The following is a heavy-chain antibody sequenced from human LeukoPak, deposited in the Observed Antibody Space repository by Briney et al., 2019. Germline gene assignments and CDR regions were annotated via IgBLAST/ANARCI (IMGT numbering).Heavy chain of an antibody. V-gene: IGHV3-33*06. CDR2: IWSDGNNK. CDR1: GFTLSTYG. J-gene: IGHJ3*02. CDR3: VKERGPFDAFDI. Sequence: PGRSLRLSCAATGFTLSTYGMHWVRQAPGKGLEWVAVIWSDGNNKFYADSVKGRFTFSRDNSRNTLSLQMNSLRAEDTAVYYCVKERGPFDAFDIWGQGTMVTVSS.